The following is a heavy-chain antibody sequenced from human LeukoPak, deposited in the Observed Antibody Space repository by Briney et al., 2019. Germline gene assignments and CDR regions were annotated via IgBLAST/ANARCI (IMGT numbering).Heavy chain of an antibody. CDR1: GGSITSSYYY. D-gene: IGHD3-10*01. J-gene: IGHJ4*02. V-gene: IGHV4-39*07. CDR3: ARDTVGFGYFDY. Sequence: SETLSLTCTVSGGSITSSYYYWDWIRQPPGKGLEWIGSIYYSGSTYYNPSLKSRVTISVDTSKNQFSLKLSSVTAADTAMYYCARDTVGFGYFDYWGQGTLVTVSS. CDR2: IYYSGST.